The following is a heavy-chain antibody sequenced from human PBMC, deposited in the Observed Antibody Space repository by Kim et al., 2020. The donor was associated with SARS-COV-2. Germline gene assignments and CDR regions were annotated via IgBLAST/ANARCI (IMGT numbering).Heavy chain of an antibody. CDR2: ISSSSSYI. V-gene: IGHV3-21*01. Sequence: GGSLRLSCAASGFTFSSYSMNWVRQAPGKGLEWVSSISSSSSYIYYADSVKGRFTISRDNAKNSLYLQMNSLRAEDTAVYYCARGPLVATIFWDRVQASYYFDYWGQGTLVPVSS. CDR3: ARGPLVATIFWDRVQASYYFDY. D-gene: IGHD5-12*01. J-gene: IGHJ4*02. CDR1: GFTFSSYS.